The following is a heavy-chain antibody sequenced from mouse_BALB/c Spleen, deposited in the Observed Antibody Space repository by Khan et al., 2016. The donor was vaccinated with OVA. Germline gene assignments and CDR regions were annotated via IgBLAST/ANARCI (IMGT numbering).Heavy chain of an antibody. Sequence: EVQLQQSGTVLARPGASVKMSCKASGYTFTSYWMHWVKQRPGQGLEWIGDIYPGNTDTNYNQKFKGKAKLTAVPSPRTAYLELSSLTNEDSAVYSCTRRTWDVAWFAYWGQGTLVTVSA. J-gene: IGHJ3*01. V-gene: IGHV1-5*01. D-gene: IGHD4-1*01. CDR2: IYPGNTDT. CDR3: TRRTWDVAWFAY. CDR1: GYTFTSYW.